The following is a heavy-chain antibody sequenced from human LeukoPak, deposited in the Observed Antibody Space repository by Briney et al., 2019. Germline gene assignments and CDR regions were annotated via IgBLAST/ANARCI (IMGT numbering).Heavy chain of an antibody. D-gene: IGHD5-18*01. CDR1: GFTFSDCW. J-gene: IGHJ4*02. CDR2: IQQDGSEK. Sequence: GGSLRLSFAASGFTFSDCWMSWVRQAPGKGLEWVANIQQDGSEKYYVDSVKGRFTISRDNAKKSLFLQVSSLRGEDTAVYYCASDRGVSYVIDFWGQGTLVTVSS. CDR3: ASDRGVSYVIDF. V-gene: IGHV3-7*04.